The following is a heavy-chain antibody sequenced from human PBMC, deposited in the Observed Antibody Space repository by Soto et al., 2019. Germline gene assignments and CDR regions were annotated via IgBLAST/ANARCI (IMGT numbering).Heavy chain of an antibody. Sequence: GASVKVSCKASGYTFTSYAMHWVRQAPGQRLEWMGWINAGNGNTKYSQKFQGRVTITRDTSASTAYMELSSLRSEDTAVYYCARGSLLWFGELFARPFDYWGQGTLVTRLL. CDR1: GYTFTSYA. J-gene: IGHJ4*02. CDR3: ARGSLLWFGELFARPFDY. CDR2: INAGNGNT. V-gene: IGHV1-3*01. D-gene: IGHD3-10*01.